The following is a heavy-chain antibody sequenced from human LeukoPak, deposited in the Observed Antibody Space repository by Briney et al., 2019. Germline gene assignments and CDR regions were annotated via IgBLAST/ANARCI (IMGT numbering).Heavy chain of an antibody. D-gene: IGHD1-7*01. CDR3: AKLVDQTTYFDY. CDR1: GFTFSSYA. CDR2: ISYDGSNK. J-gene: IGHJ4*02. V-gene: IGHV3-30-3*01. Sequence: GGSLRLSCAASGFTFSSYAMHWVRQAPGKGLEWVAVISYDGSNKYYADSVKGRFTISRDNSKNTLYLQMNSLRAEDTAVYYCAKLVDQTTYFDYWGQGTLVTVSS.